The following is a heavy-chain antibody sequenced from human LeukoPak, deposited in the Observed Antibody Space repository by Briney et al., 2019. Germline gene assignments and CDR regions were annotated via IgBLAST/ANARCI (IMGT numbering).Heavy chain of an antibody. CDR3: ARHYGDYEEMYYFDY. Sequence: SETLSLTCAVYGGSFSGYYWSWIRQPPGKGLEWIGEINHSGSTNYNPSLKSRVTISVDTSKNQFSLKLSSVTAADTAVYYCARHYGDYEEMYYFDYWGQGTLVTVSS. CDR2: INHSGST. D-gene: IGHD4-17*01. J-gene: IGHJ4*02. V-gene: IGHV4-34*01. CDR1: GGSFSGYY.